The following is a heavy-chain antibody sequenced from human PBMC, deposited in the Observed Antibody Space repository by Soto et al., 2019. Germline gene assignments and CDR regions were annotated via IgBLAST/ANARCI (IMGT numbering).Heavy chain of an antibody. J-gene: IGHJ3*02. CDR2: ISGSGGST. CDR1: GFTFSSYA. CDR3: AKDNFPVVHYGAQRIAFDI. Sequence: PGGSLRLSCAASGFTFSSYAMSWVRQAPGKGLEWVSAISGSGGSTYYADSVKGRFTISRDNSKNTLYLQMNSLRAEDTAVYYCAKDNFPVVHYGAQRIAFDIWGQGTMVTVSS. D-gene: IGHD4-17*01. V-gene: IGHV3-23*01.